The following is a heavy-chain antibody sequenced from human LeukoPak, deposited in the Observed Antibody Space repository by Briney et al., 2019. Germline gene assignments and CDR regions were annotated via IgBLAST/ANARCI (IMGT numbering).Heavy chain of an antibody. D-gene: IGHD5-12*01. Sequence: GGSLRLSCAASGFTFSIYGMHWVRQAPGKGLEWVSVISGSGGSTNYADSVKGRFTISRDNSKNTVYLQMNSLRAEDTAVYYCAKKSGYDYDFDYWGQGTLVTVSS. CDR3: AKKSGYDYDFDY. J-gene: IGHJ4*02. CDR2: ISGSGGST. V-gene: IGHV3-23*01. CDR1: GFTFSIYG.